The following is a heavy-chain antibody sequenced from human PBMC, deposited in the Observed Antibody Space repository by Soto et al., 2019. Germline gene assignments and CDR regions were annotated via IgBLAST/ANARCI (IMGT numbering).Heavy chain of an antibody. D-gene: IGHD3-22*01. CDR1: GFTVSSYY. J-gene: IGHJ4*02. CDR3: AKSPGMYYYDSSGYYHYDY. Sequence: GGSLRLSCAASGFTVSSYYVSWVRQAPGKGLEWVSAISGSGGSTYYADSVKGRFTISRDNSKNTLYLQMNSLRAEDTAVYYCAKSPGMYYYDSSGYYHYDYWGQGTLVTVSS. V-gene: IGHV3-23*01. CDR2: ISGSGGST.